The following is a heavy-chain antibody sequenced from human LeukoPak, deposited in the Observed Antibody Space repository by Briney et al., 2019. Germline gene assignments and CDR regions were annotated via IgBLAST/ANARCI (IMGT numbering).Heavy chain of an antibody. Sequence: SETRSLTCTVSGGSISSNSYYWDWIRQPPGKVLEWIGSIYYSGSTYYNPSLKSRVTMSVDTSKNQFSLKLSSVTAADTAVYYCARGVVAAAGRTFDFWGQGTLVTVSS. CDR3: ARGVVAAAGRTFDF. CDR2: IYYSGST. J-gene: IGHJ4*02. CDR1: GGSISSNSYY. D-gene: IGHD6-13*01. V-gene: IGHV4-39*07.